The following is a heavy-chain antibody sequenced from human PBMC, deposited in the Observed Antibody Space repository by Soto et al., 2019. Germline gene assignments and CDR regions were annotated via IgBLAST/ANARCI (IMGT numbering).Heavy chain of an antibody. J-gene: IGHJ3*01. CDR1: GYTFTKHY. CDR2: INPVNASP. CDR3: ARGSSSGSGGTGVLNV. Sequence: QVQLAQSGAEVKKPGASVKVSCQASGYTFTKHYMHWVRQAPGQGLEWMGVINPVNASPRYAQKCQGRVTLTSATSTSTVRTELTRLSSDHTAVYYCARGSSSGSGGTGVLNVWRQGTMVTVSS. V-gene: IGHV1-46*01. D-gene: IGHD3-10*01.